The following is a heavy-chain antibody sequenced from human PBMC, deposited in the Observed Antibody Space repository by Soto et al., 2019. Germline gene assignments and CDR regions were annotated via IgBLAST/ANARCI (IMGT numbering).Heavy chain of an antibody. CDR1: GDSVSSNTAS. V-gene: IGHV6-1*01. CDR2: TYFRSKWYN. D-gene: IGHD5-12*01. J-gene: IGHJ5*02. Sequence: SQTLSLTCAISGDSVSSNTASWNWIRQSPSRGLEWLGRTYFRSKWYNDYAVSVKSRIIINSDTSNNQFSLQLNSVTPEDTAVYFCAKGDNLGPKTGYAFDPWGQGIMVTVSS. CDR3: AKGDNLGPKTGYAFDP.